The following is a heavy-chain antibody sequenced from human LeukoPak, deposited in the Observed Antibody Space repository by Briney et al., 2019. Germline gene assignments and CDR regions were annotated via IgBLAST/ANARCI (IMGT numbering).Heavy chain of an antibody. CDR3: ARWSGSYFDY. CDR1: GGSISSSSYY. D-gene: IGHD1-26*01. Sequence: SETLSLTCTVSGGSISSSSYYWGWIRQPPGKGVEWIGSIYYSGSTYYNPSLKSRVTISVDTSKNQFSLKLSSVTAADTAVYYCARWSGSYFDYWGQGTLVTVSS. J-gene: IGHJ4*02. V-gene: IGHV4-39*01. CDR2: IYYSGST.